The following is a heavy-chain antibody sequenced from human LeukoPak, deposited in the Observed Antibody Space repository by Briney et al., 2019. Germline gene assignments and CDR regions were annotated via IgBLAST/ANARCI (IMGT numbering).Heavy chain of an antibody. D-gene: IGHD2-2*01. Sequence: GGSLRLSCAASGFTVNSNYMSWVRQAPGKGLVWVSHINSDGSWTGYADSVKGRFTISKDNAKNTVYLQMNNLRAEDTAVYYCVSFYETNWGRGTLVTVSS. CDR3: VSFYETN. J-gene: IGHJ4*02. CDR1: GFTVNSNY. CDR2: INSDGSWT. V-gene: IGHV3-74*01.